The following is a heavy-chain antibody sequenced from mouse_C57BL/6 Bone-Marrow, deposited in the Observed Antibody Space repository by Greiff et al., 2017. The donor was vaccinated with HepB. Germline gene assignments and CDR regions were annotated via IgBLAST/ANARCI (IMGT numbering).Heavy chain of an antibody. J-gene: IGHJ4*01. CDR2: ISYSGST. CDR1: GYSITSDY. V-gene: IGHV3-8*01. CDR3: ARYRYYGFYAMDY. D-gene: IGHD1-1*01. Sequence: EVMLVESGPGLAKPSQTLSLTCSVTGYSITSDYWNWIRKFPGNKLEYMGYISYSGSTYYNPSLKSRISITRDTSKNQYYLQLNSVTTEDTATYYCARYRYYGFYAMDYWGQGTSVTVSS.